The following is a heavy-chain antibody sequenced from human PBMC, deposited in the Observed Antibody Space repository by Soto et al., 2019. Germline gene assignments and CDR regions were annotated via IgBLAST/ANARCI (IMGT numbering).Heavy chain of an antibody. Sequence: PSETLSLTCAVYGGSFSGYYWSWIRQPPGKGLEWIGEINHSGSTNYNPSLKSRVTISVDTSKNQFSLKLSSVTAADTAVYYCARGLRDIVLVPAPPYYYMDVWGKGTTVTVSS. CDR2: INHSGST. V-gene: IGHV4-34*01. CDR1: GGSFSGYY. CDR3: ARGLRDIVLVPAPPYYYMDV. J-gene: IGHJ6*03. D-gene: IGHD2-2*01.